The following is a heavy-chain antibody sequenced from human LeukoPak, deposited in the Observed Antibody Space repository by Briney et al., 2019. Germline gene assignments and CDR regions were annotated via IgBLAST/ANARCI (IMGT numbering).Heavy chain of an antibody. D-gene: IGHD1-26*01. Sequence: GGSLRLSCAASEFTFSSYWMHWVRQAPGKGLVWVSRIDSDGTRTTYADSVKGRFTISRDNAKNTLYLQMNSLRAEDTAVYYCAKDQSGSYYDNWGQGTLVTVSS. V-gene: IGHV3-74*01. CDR1: EFTFSSYW. CDR2: IDSDGTRT. CDR3: AKDQSGSYYDN. J-gene: IGHJ4*02.